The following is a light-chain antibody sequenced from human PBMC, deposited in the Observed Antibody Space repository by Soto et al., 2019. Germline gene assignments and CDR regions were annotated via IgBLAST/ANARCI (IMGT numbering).Light chain of an antibody. V-gene: IGKV3-20*01. J-gene: IGKJ5*01. CDR3: QQYGSSPPIT. CDR1: QAISGNY. Sequence: EILLTQSPGPLSLSPGEGASLSCRASQAISGNYLAWYQHKPGQAPRLLMYGASSRATGIPDRFSGSGSGTDFTLTISRLEPEDFAVYYCQQYGSSPPITFGQGTRLEIK. CDR2: GAS.